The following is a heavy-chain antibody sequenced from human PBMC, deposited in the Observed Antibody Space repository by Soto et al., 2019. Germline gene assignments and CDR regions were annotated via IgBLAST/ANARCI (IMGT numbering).Heavy chain of an antibody. CDR2: ISAYNGNT. CDR3: AGRYDSSGYYSQGHDAFDI. D-gene: IGHD3-22*01. Sequence: RASVKVSCKASGYTFTSYGISWVRQAPGQGLEWMGWISAYNGNTNYAQKLQGRVTMTTDTSTSTAYMELRSLRSDDTAVYYCAGRYDSSGYYSQGHDAFDIWGQGTMVTVSS. CDR1: GYTFTSYG. V-gene: IGHV1-18*01. J-gene: IGHJ3*02.